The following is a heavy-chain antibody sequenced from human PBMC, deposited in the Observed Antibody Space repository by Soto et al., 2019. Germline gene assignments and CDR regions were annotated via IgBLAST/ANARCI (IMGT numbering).Heavy chain of an antibody. V-gene: IGHV4-61*01. CDR3: ARTTAVPNTLRSRYFFDY. CDR1: GGSVSNKTYY. J-gene: IGHJ4*02. D-gene: IGHD4-17*01. Sequence: SETLSLTCSVSGGSVSNKTYYWSWSRQPPGKRLEWIGYVYDSGSTNYNPSLKSRVTISVDLSKNQFSLRLSSVTTADTALYYCARTTAVPNTLRSRYFFDYWGQGTLVTVSS. CDR2: VYDSGST.